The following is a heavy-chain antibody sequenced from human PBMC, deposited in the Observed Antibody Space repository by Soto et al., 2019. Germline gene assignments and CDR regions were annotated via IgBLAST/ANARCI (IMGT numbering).Heavy chain of an antibody. Sequence: SETLSLTCTLSGGSLSVYYWSWIRQSPGKGLEWLAFIYNTGSAYYNPSLKSRLTISIGTSRNDFSLNLRSVTAADTAVYFCARRYGRAFDFWGQGTLVTVSS. CDR3: ARRYGRAFDF. D-gene: IGHD1-1*01. CDR1: GGSLSVYY. CDR2: IYNTGSA. V-gene: IGHV4-59*01. J-gene: IGHJ4*02.